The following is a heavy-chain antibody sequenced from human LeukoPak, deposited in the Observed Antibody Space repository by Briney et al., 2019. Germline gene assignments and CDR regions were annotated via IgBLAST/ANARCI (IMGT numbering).Heavy chain of an antibody. J-gene: IGHJ1*01. D-gene: IGHD5-12*01. CDR1: GFTFRDYP. Sequence: GGSLRLSCSASGFTFRDYPIHWVRQAPGEGLQYVTAISSAGGTTYYADSVRGRFTISRDNSKNTLYLQMSSLRAEDTALYYCVKVGDSGYGEYYQHWGQGTLVTVSS. CDR3: VKVGDSGYGEYYQH. V-gene: IGHV3-64D*06. CDR2: ISSAGGTT.